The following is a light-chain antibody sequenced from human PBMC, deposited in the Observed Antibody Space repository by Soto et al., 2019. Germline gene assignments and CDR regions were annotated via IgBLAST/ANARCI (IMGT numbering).Light chain of an antibody. CDR2: GAS. V-gene: IGKV3-20*01. Sequence: EIVLTQSPGTLSLSPGERATLSCRASQSVSSSHLAWYQQKPGQAPRLLTYGASSRATGIPDRFSGSGSGTAFSITISRLEPEDFAVYYWQQDGSSPLTFGGGTKVEIK. CDR3: QQDGSSPLT. J-gene: IGKJ4*01. CDR1: QSVSSSH.